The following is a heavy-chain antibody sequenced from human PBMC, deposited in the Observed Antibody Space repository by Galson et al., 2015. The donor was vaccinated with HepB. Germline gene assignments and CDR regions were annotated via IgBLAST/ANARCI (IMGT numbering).Heavy chain of an antibody. Sequence: SLRLSCAASGFTFSSYAMSWVRQAPGKGLEWVSAISGSGGNTYYADSVKGRFTISRDNSKNTLYLQMNSLRAEDTAVYYCAKDRRYSSSWEGGDFDYWGQGTLVTVSS. CDR2: ISGSGGNT. V-gene: IGHV3-23*01. J-gene: IGHJ4*02. CDR3: AKDRRYSSSWEGGDFDY. D-gene: IGHD6-13*01. CDR1: GFTFSSYA.